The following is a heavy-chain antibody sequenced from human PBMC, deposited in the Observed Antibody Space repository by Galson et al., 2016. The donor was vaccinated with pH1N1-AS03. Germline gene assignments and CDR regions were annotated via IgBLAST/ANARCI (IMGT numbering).Heavy chain of an antibody. D-gene: IGHD2-21*01. V-gene: IGHV3-66*03. CDR3: ARDIPEDTMGGLDL. J-gene: IGHJ3*01. CDR1: GFSVATHY. Sequence: SLRLSCAASGFSVATHYMTWVRQAPGKGLEWVSVVYRSGNAYYTDSVKGRFTMSRDAVKNTVHLQMDNLRVDDTALYYCARDIPEDTMGGLDLWGQGTMLTVSS. CDR2: VYRSGNA.